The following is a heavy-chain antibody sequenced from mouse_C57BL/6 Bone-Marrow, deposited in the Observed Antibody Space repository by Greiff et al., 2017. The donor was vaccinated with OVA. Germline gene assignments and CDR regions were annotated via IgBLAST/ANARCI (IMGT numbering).Heavy chain of an antibody. Sequence: EVKLVESGGGLVQPGGSLKLSCAASGFTFSDYYMYWVRQTPEKRLEWVAYISNGGGSTYYPDTVKGRFTISRDNAKNPLYLQMSRLKSEDTAMYYCARRYFDVWGTGTTVTVSS. CDR2: ISNGGGST. CDR3: ARRYFDV. V-gene: IGHV5-12*01. J-gene: IGHJ1*03. CDR1: GFTFSDYY.